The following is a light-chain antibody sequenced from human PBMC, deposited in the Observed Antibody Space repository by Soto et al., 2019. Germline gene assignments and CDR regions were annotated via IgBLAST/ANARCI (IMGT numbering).Light chain of an antibody. CDR1: QSVNTN. CDR2: AAS. J-gene: IGKJ3*01. CDR3: QQYGSSLFT. Sequence: EIVLTQSRTTLSVSPGQRPTLGCRASQSVNTNLAWYQQRPGQAPRLLIYAASSRATGIPDRFSGSVSGTDFTLTISRLEPEDFAVYYCQQYGSSLFTFGPGTKVDI. V-gene: IGKV3-20*01.